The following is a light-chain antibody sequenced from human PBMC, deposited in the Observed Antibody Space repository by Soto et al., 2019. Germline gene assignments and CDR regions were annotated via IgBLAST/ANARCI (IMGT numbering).Light chain of an antibody. J-gene: IGKJ1*01. Sequence: DIQMTQSPSTLSASVGDRVTITCRASQSISSWLAWYQQKPGKAPKLLIYKASSLESGVPSSFSGSGSGTEFILTISNLQPDDCATYYCQQYNSYPWTFGQGTKVEIK. CDR2: KAS. CDR3: QQYNSYPWT. V-gene: IGKV1-5*03. CDR1: QSISSW.